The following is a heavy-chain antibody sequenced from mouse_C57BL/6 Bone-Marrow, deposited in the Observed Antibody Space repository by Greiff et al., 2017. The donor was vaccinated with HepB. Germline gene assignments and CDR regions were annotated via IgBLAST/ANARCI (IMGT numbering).Heavy chain of an antibody. D-gene: IGHD2-3*01. CDR1: GFTFTDYY. CDR2: IRNKANGYTT. J-gene: IGHJ4*01. V-gene: IGHV7-3*01. CDR3: ARYRGGGPMLLPYAMDY. Sequence: EVKVVESGGGLVQPGGSLSLSCAASGFTFTDYYMSWVRQPPGKALEWLGFIRNKANGYTTEYSASVKGRFTISRDNSQSILYLQMNALRAEDSATYYCARYRGGGPMLLPYAMDYWGQGTSVTVSS.